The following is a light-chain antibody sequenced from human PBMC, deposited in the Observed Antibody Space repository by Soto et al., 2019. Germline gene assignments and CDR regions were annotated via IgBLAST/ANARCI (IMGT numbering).Light chain of an antibody. V-gene: IGKV3-15*01. CDR1: QSISSQ. Sequence: EIVMTQSPATLSGSPGESATLSCRASQSISSQLGWYQQRPGQAPRLLIYGASTRATGIPARFSGSRSGTEFTLTISSLQSEDSAVYYCQPYHSWTTITFGQGTRVDIK. J-gene: IGKJ5*01. CDR3: QPYHSWTTIT. CDR2: GAS.